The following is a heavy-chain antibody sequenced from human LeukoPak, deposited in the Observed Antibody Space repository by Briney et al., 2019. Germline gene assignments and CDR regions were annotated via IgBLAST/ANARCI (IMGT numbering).Heavy chain of an antibody. Sequence: GGSLRLSCTVSGFLFSDFSMSWVRQAPGKGLEWVAKMSEDGNEIFYVDSVKGRFTISRDNTKKSLYLQMNSLRAEDTAVYYRAELGITMIGGVWGKGTTVTISS. CDR3: AELGITMIGGV. V-gene: IGHV3-7*01. D-gene: IGHD3-10*02. CDR1: GFLFSDFS. CDR2: MSEDGNEI. J-gene: IGHJ6*04.